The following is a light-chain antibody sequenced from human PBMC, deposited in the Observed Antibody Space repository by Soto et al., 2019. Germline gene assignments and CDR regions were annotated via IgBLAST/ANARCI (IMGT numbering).Light chain of an antibody. CDR1: YSNIGAGYD. Sequence: QSVLTQPPSVSGAPGQRVTISCTGSYSNIGAGYDVHWYQQLPGTAPKFFIYDNTNRPSGVPDRFSGSKSGTSASLAITGLQAEDEADYYCQSYDSSLSAVVFGGVTKLTVL. V-gene: IGLV1-40*01. J-gene: IGLJ2*01. CDR3: QSYDSSLSAVV. CDR2: DNT.